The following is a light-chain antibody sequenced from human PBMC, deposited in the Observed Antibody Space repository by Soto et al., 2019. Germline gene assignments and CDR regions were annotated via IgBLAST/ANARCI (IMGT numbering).Light chain of an antibody. CDR2: WAS. V-gene: IGKV4-1*01. J-gene: IGKJ4*01. CDR1: HSVLYTSNNKNY. Sequence: DIVMTQSPDSLAVSLGERATINCKSSHSVLYTSNNKNYLAWYQQKPGQAPKLLLHWASTRDSGVPERFSGSVSGTEFTLTISTLQAEDVAVYFCQQYYNVHLTFGGGTKVEIK. CDR3: QQYYNVHLT.